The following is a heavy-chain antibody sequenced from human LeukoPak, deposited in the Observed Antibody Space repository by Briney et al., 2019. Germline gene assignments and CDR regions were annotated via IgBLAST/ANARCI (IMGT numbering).Heavy chain of an antibody. CDR3: ATEEAAAGYFDY. Sequence: GASVKVSCKVSGYTLTELSMHWVRQAPGIGLEWMGGFDPEDGETIYAQKFQGRVTMTEDTSTDTAYMELSSLRSEDTAVYYRATEEAAAGYFDYWGQGTLVTVSS. J-gene: IGHJ4*02. D-gene: IGHD6-13*01. CDR2: FDPEDGET. CDR1: GYTLTELS. V-gene: IGHV1-24*01.